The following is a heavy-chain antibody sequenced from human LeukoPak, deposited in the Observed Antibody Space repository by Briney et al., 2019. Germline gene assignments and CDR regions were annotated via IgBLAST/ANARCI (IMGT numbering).Heavy chain of an antibody. D-gene: IGHD3-22*01. CDR3: ARSYYYDSSALGAFDI. J-gene: IGHJ3*02. Sequence: GASVKVSCKASGYTFTGYYMHWVRQAPGQGLEWMGWINPNSGGTNYAQKFQGWVTMTRDTSISTAYMELSRLRSDDTAVYYCARSYYYDSSALGAFDIWGQGTMVTVSS. V-gene: IGHV1-2*04. CDR2: INPNSGGT. CDR1: GYTFTGYY.